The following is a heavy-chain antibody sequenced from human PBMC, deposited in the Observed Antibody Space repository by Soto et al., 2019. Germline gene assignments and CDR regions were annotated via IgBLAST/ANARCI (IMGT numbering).Heavy chain of an antibody. CDR3: ARSDNRNSLYGVDV. CDR1: GGSLSGYY. J-gene: IGHJ6*02. V-gene: IGHV4-34*01. D-gene: IGHD1-7*01. CDR2: INHRGSS. Sequence: SETLSLTCAVNGGSLSGYYWSWIRQSPGKGLEWIGEINHRGSSDYNPSLKSRVTISIDASKNHVTLELTSVTAADTAVYYCARSDNRNSLYGVDVWGQGTAVTVSS.